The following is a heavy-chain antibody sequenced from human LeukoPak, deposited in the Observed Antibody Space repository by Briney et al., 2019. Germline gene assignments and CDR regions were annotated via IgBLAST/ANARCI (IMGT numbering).Heavy chain of an antibody. CDR2: IYSGGST. Sequence: GGSLRLSCAASGFTFSSNGMHWVRQAPGKGLEWVSVIYSGGSTYYADSVKGRFTISRDNSKNTLYLQMNSLRAEDTAVYYCAKTGTTMSRNWYFDLWGRGTLVTVSS. CDR3: AKTGTTMSRNWYFDL. V-gene: IGHV3-NL1*01. J-gene: IGHJ2*01. D-gene: IGHD1-7*01. CDR1: GFTFSSNG.